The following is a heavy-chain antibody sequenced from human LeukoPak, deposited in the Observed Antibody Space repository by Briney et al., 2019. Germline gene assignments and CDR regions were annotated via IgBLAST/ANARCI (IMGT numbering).Heavy chain of an antibody. D-gene: IGHD4-17*01. CDR1: GYTFTSYD. V-gene: IGHV1-8*01. J-gene: IGHJ6*02. Sequence: ASVKVSCRASGYTFTSYDINWVRQATGQGLEWMGWMNPNSGNTGYAQKFQGRVTMTRNTSISTAYMELSSLRSEDTAVYYCARGGPSSYGDHLYAVYYYGMDVWGQGTTVAVSS. CDR2: MNPNSGNT. CDR3: ARGGPSSYGDHLYAVYYYGMDV.